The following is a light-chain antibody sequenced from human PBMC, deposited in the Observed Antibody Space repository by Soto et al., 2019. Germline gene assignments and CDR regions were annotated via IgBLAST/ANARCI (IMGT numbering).Light chain of an antibody. Sequence: EIVMTQSPATLSVSPGERATVPCRASQTVSGNLAWYQQRPGQAPRLLMYGASTRATGIPARFSGSGSGTEFTLTISSLEPEDFAVYYCQQRSNWPPTFGGGTKVDIK. CDR1: QTVSGN. J-gene: IGKJ4*01. CDR3: QQRSNWPPT. CDR2: GAS. V-gene: IGKV3-15*01.